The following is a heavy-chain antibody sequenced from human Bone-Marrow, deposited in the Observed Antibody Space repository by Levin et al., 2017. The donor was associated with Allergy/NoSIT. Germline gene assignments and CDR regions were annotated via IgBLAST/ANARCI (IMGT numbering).Heavy chain of an antibody. CDR1: GFTGFTFSSYS. V-gene: IGHV3-21*01. J-gene: IGHJ4*02. CDR3: ARGQLHEAYYCEK. D-gene: IGHD2-2*01. CDR2: ITSGSEHI. Sequence: KPGGSLRLSRVASGFTGFTFSSYSMNWVRQAPGKGLEWVASITSGSEHIYYGDSVKGRFTISRDNAKNSLDLQMDSLRAEDTAVYYCARGQLHEAYYCEKWGQGTLVTVSS.